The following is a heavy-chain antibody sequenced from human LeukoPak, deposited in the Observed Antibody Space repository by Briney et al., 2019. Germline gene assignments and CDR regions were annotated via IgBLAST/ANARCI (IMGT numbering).Heavy chain of an antibody. CDR2: IKPNGSEK. CDR1: GFPFSSYW. Sequence: GGSLRLSCAASGFPFSSYWMSWVRQAPGKGLEWVANIKPNGSEKSYVDSVKGRFTISRDNAKNSLYLQMNSLRAEDTAVYYCARGQMAGYWGQGTLVTVSS. J-gene: IGHJ4*02. D-gene: IGHD5-24*01. V-gene: IGHV3-7*05. CDR3: ARGQMAGY.